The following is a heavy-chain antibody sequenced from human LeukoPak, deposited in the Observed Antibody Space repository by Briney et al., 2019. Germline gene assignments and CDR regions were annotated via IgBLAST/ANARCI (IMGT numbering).Heavy chain of an antibody. D-gene: IGHD3-3*01. CDR2: IYTSGST. CDR3: ARDSGYYDFWSGVADY. Sequence: SETLSLTCTVSGGSISSGSYYWSWIRQPAGKGLEWIGRIYTSGSTNYNPSLKSRVTISVDTSENQFSLKLSSVTAADTAVYYCARDSGYYDFWSGVADYWGQGTLVTVSS. V-gene: IGHV4-61*02. CDR1: GGSISSGSYY. J-gene: IGHJ4*02.